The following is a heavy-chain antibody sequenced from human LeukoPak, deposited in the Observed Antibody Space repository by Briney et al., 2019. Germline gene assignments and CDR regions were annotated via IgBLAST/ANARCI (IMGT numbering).Heavy chain of an antibody. V-gene: IGHV3-23*01. D-gene: IGHD6-6*01. J-gene: IGHJ4*02. Sequence: QPGGSLRLSCAASGFTFSNYAKSWVRQAPGQGLEWVSGFTGSGVSTYYADSVKGRFSVSRDNTKNTLYMHMNRLRVEDTAVYYCAKGGPRSSFDYWGQGTLVTVSS. CDR2: FTGSGVST. CDR3: AKGGPRSSFDY. CDR1: GFTFSNYA.